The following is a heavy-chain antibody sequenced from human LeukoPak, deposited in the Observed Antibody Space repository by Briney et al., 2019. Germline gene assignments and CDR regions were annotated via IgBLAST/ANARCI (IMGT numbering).Heavy chain of an antibody. V-gene: IGHV1-24*01. CDR2: FDPEDGET. CDR3: ATDRQLSGQFDY. J-gene: IGHJ4*02. D-gene: IGHD2-2*01. Sequence: GASVKVSCKVSGYTLTELPMHWVRQAPGKGLEWMGGFDPEDGETIYAQKFQGRVTMTEDTSTDTAYMELSSLRSEDTAVYYCATDRQLSGQFDYWGQGTLVTVSS. CDR1: GYTLTELP.